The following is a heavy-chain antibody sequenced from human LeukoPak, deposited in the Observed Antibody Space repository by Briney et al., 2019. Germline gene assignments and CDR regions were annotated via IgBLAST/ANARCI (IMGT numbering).Heavy chain of an antibody. CDR3: ARVRYDILTGYYGDAFDI. J-gene: IGHJ3*02. D-gene: IGHD3-9*01. Sequence: SETLSLTCTVSGGSISSYCWSCIRQPAGKGLEWIGRICTSGSTNYNPSLKSRVTVSVDTSKNQFSLKLSSVTAADTAVYYCARVRYDILTGYYGDAFDIWGQGTMVTVSS. CDR2: ICTSGST. V-gene: IGHV4-4*07. CDR1: GGSISSYC.